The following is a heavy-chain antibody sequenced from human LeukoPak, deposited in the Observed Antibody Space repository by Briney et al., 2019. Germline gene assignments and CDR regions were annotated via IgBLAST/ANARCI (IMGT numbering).Heavy chain of an antibody. Sequence: GGSLRLSCAASGFTFSSYWMSWVRQAPGKGLKWVANIKQDGSEKYYVDSVKGRFTISRDNAKNSLYLQMNSLRAEDTAVYYCLPDHDSSSWSSTYFDFWGKGTLVTVSS. D-gene: IGHD6-13*01. CDR3: LPDHDSSSWSSTYFDF. CDR2: IKQDGSEK. J-gene: IGHJ4*02. CDR1: GFTFSSYW. V-gene: IGHV3-7*01.